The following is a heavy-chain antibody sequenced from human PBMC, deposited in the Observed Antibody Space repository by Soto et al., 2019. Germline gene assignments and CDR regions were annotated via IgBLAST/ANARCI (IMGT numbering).Heavy chain of an antibody. V-gene: IGHV1-18*01. CDR3: ARYGYYYDSSGIYYYGMDV. Sequence: QVPLVQSGAEVKKPGASVKVSCKASGYTFTSYGISWVRQAPGQGLEWMGWISAYNGNTNYAQKLQGRVTMTTDTSTSTAYMELRSLRSDDTAVYYCARYGYYYDSSGIYYYGMDVWGQGTTVTVSS. J-gene: IGHJ6*02. CDR2: ISAYNGNT. CDR1: GYTFTSYG. D-gene: IGHD3-22*01.